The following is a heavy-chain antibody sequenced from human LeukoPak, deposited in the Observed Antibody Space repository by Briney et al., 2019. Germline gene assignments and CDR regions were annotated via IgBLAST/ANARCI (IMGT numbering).Heavy chain of an antibody. Sequence: ASVKVSCKASGYTFPSYFMHWVRQAPGQGLEWVGIINPTGGSTTYAQKFQGRVTITADESTSTAYMELSSLRSEDTAVYYCARGPCSGGSCYGETPAPFNWFDPWGQGTLVTVSS. D-gene: IGHD2-15*01. CDR3: ARGPCSGGSCYGETPAPFNWFDP. CDR2: INPTGGST. CDR1: GYTFPSYF. J-gene: IGHJ5*02. V-gene: IGHV1-46*01.